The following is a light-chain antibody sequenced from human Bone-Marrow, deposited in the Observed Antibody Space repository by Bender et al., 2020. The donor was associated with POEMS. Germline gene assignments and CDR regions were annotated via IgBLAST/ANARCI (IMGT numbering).Light chain of an antibody. CDR1: SSHIGNSRS. V-gene: IGLV2-14*03. CDR2: DVL. Sequence: HSALTQPASLSGSPGQSITISCTGTSSHIGNSRSVSWYQQHPGEAPKLIIYDVLNRPPGISDRFSGSKSDNTASLTISGLQAEDEATYYCSSYTDSLARVFGGGTKVTVL. CDR3: SSYTDSLARV. J-gene: IGLJ3*02.